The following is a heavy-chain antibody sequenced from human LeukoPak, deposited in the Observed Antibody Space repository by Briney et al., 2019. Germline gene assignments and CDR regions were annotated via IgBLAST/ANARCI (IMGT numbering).Heavy chain of an antibody. J-gene: IGHJ4*02. Sequence: SGTLSLTCTVSGGSISSYYWSWIRQPPGQGLEWIGYIYYSGSTNYNPSLKSRVTISVDTSKNQFSLKLSSVTAADTAVYYCARDLDGYNPNWGQGTLVTVSS. D-gene: IGHD5-24*01. V-gene: IGHV4-59*01. CDR1: GGSISSYY. CDR3: ARDLDGYNPN. CDR2: IYYSGST.